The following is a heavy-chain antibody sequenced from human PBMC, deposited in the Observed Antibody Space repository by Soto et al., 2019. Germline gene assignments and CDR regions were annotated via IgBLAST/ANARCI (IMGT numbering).Heavy chain of an antibody. CDR3: ARDYDRTPGIY. V-gene: IGHV3-7*04. Sequence: EVQLVESGGGLVQPGGSLRLSCAASGFTFSGYWMSWVRQAPGKGLEWVANIKHDGSERYYVDSVEVRFTTSKDNAKNTLYLQMNSLRAEDTAVYYCARDYDRTPGIYGGQGTLVTVSS. D-gene: IGHD3-22*01. J-gene: IGHJ4*02. CDR2: IKHDGSER. CDR1: GFTFSGYW.